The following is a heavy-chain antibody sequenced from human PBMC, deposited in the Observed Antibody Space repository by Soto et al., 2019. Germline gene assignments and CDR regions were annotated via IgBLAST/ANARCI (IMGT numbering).Heavy chain of an antibody. Sequence: EVHLVESGGGLVQPGRSLRLSCAASGFNFDDYAMHWVRQAPGKGLEWVSGISWDSGTTGFADSVKGRFTISRDNAKDSLYLQMNSLRPEDTAFYYCAKTPGYCGAGSCSHLGYFHYWGQGTLVTVSS. V-gene: IGHV3-9*01. CDR3: AKTPGYCGAGSCSHLGYFHY. CDR1: GFNFDDYA. J-gene: IGHJ4*02. CDR2: ISWDSGTT. D-gene: IGHD2-15*01.